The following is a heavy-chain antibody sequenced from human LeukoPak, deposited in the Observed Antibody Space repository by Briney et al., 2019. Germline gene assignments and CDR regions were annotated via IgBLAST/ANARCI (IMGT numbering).Heavy chain of an antibody. Sequence: PSETLSLTCTVSGGSISSSSYYWGWIRRPPGKGLEWIGSIYYSGSTYYNPSLKSRVTISVDTSKNQFSLKLSSVTAADTAVYYGAIDASPVVVAATTNYYYGMDVWGQGTTVTVSS. CDR3: AIDASPVVVAATTNYYYGMDV. D-gene: IGHD2-15*01. V-gene: IGHV4-39*02. CDR1: GGSISSSSYY. J-gene: IGHJ6*02. CDR2: IYYSGST.